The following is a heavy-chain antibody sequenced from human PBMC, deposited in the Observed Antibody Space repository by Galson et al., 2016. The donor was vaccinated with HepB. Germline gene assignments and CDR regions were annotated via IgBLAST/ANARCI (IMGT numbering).Heavy chain of an antibody. CDR2: INAGNGNT. V-gene: IGHV1-3*01. J-gene: IGHJ6*02. Sequence: SVKVSCKASGYTFISYAMHWVRQAPGQRLEWMGWINAGNGNTKYSQKFQGRVTITRDTSASTAYMEASSLRSEDTAVYYCARGTVYYYDSSDYRSYYYYGMDVWGQGTTVTVSS. D-gene: IGHD3-22*01. CDR3: ARGTVYYYDSSDYRSYYYYGMDV. CDR1: GYTFISYA.